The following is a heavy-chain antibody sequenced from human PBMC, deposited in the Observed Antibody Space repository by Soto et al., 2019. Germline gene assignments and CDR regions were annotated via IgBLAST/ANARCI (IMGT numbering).Heavy chain of an antibody. J-gene: IGHJ4*02. Sequence: QVQLVESGGGVVQPGRSLRLSCAASGFTFSSYGMHWVRQAPGKGLEWVAVISYDGSNKYYADSVKGRFTISRDNSKNQLYLQMKRPGGEDTAGVYCAKELGQWPNFDYWGQGTLVTVSS. V-gene: IGHV3-30*18. CDR3: AKELGQWPNFDY. CDR1: GFTFSSYG. CDR2: ISYDGSNK. D-gene: IGHD6-19*01.